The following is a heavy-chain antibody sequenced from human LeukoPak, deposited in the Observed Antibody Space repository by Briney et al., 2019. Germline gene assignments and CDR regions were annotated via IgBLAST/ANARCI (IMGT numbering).Heavy chain of an antibody. J-gene: IGHJ4*02. D-gene: IGHD3-3*01. CDR1: GFTFSSYW. Sequence: PVGSLRLSCAASGFTFSSYWMHWVGQAPGKGLVWVSRINSDGSSTSYADSVKGRFTISRDNAKNTLYLQMNSLRAEDTAVYYCAREHYDFWSGYSKSNDYWGQGTLVTVSS. V-gene: IGHV3-74*01. CDR2: INSDGSST. CDR3: AREHYDFWSGYSKSNDY.